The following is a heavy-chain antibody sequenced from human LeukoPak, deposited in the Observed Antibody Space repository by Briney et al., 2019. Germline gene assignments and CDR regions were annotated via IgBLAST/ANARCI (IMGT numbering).Heavy chain of an antibody. CDR1: VGSISSYY. Sequence: SETLSLTCTVSVGSISSYYWSWIRQPPGKGLEWLGYIYYTGSTNYNPSLTSRVTISVDTSKTQFSLKLSSVTAADTAVYYCATLYSGNYPLDYWGQGTLVTVSS. D-gene: IGHD1-26*01. V-gene: IGHV4-59*01. J-gene: IGHJ4*02. CDR2: IYYTGST. CDR3: ATLYSGNYPLDY.